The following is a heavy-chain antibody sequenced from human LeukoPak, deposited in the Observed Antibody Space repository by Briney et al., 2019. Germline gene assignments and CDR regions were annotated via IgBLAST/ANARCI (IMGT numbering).Heavy chain of an antibody. V-gene: IGHV1-18*01. J-gene: IGHJ4*02. CDR1: GYTFTSYG. CDR2: ISAYNGNT. CDR3: ARDRTGDHLDY. D-gene: IGHD7-27*01. Sequence: ASVKVSCKASGYTFTSYGISWVRLAPGQGLEWMGWISAYNGNTNYAQKLQGRVTMTTDTSTSTAYMELRSLRSDDTAVCYCARDRTGDHLDYWGQGTLVTVSS.